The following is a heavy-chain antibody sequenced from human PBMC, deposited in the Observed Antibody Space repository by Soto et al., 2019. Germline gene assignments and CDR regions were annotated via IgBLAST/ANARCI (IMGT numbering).Heavy chain of an antibody. D-gene: IGHD2-2*01. J-gene: IGHJ4*02. CDR1: GGSISSSSYY. Sequence: SSETLSLTCTVSGGSISSSSYYWGWIRQPPGKGLEWIGSIYYSGSTYYNPSLKSRVTISVDTSKNQFSLKLSSVTAADTAVYYCARHSVPGTTPGVPFDYWGQGTLVTVSS. V-gene: IGHV4-39*01. CDR3: ARHSVPGTTPGVPFDY. CDR2: IYYSGST.